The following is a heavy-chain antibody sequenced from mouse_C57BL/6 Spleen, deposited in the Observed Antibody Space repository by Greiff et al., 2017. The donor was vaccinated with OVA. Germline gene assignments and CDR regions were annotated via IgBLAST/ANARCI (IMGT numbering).Heavy chain of an antibody. CDR3: ASGSLDWYFDV. Sequence: ESGPGLVKPSPSLSLTCSVTGYSITSGYYWNWIRQFPGNKLEWMGYLSYDGSNNYNPSLKNRISIARDTSKNQFLLKMNSVAAEDAATYYCASGSLDWYFDVWGTGTTVTVSS. D-gene: IGHD6-1*01. CDR1: GYSITSGYY. CDR2: LSYDGSN. J-gene: IGHJ1*03. V-gene: IGHV3-6*01.